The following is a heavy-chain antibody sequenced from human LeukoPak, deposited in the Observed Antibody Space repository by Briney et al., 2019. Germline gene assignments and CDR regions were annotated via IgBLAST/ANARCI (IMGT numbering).Heavy chain of an antibody. CDR2: MNPNSGNT. D-gene: IGHD2-21*01. CDR1: GYTFTSYD. J-gene: IGHJ6*03. V-gene: IGHV1-8*03. Sequence: ASVKVSCKASGYTFTSYDINWVRHATGQGLEWMGWMNPNSGNTGYAQKFQGRVTITRNTSISTAYMELSSLRSEDTAVYYCARDADSLYYYYMDVWGKGTTVTVSS. CDR3: ARDADSLYYYYMDV.